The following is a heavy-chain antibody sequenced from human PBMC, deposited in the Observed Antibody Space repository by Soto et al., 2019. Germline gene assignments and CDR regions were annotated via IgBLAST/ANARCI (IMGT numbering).Heavy chain of an antibody. Sequence: ASVKVSCKASGATFRVTGISWVRQGPGQGCEWMGGSVPLFGAAHDAQKFQGRVTITTDESTSTAYTELSSLRSEDTAVHYCARTQRPDNVVVPAASVGPREDTDYYYYYGMDVWGQGTTVTVSS. J-gene: IGHJ6*02. CDR1: GATFRVTG. V-gene: IGHV1-69*05. D-gene: IGHD2-2*01. CDR3: ARTQRPDNVVVPAASVGPREDTDYYYYYGMDV. CDR2: SVPLFGAA.